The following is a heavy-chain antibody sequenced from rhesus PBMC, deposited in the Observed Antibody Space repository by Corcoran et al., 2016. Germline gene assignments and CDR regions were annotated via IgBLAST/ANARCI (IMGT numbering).Heavy chain of an antibody. V-gene: IGHV4-169*01. J-gene: IGHJ4*01. D-gene: IGHD3-28*01. CDR1: GGSISSSY. CDR2: IYGSGRST. CDR3: ARGGGVIVVIPFDY. Sequence: QLQLQESGPGLVKPSETLSVTCAVSGGSISSSYWSWIRQAPGKGLEWIGDIYGSGRSTNYNPSLKSRVTLSVDTSKNQLSLKLSSVTTADTAVYYCARGGGVIVVIPFDYWGQGVLVTVSS.